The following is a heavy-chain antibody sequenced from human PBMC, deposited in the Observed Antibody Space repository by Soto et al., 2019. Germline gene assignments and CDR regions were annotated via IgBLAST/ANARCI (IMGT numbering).Heavy chain of an antibody. V-gene: IGHV3-66*01. J-gene: IGHJ2*01. CDR1: GFTVSSNY. CDR2: IYGGGRT. D-gene: IGHD4-17*01. Sequence: QLVEAGGGLVQRGGSLRLSCAASGFTVSSNYMSWVRQAPGKGREWVSIIYGGGRTNYADSVKGRFTVSRDNYKNTLYLQMNSLRAEDTAMYYCCGPSTVTINWFFDLWGRGTLVTVSS. CDR3: CGPSTVTINWFFDL.